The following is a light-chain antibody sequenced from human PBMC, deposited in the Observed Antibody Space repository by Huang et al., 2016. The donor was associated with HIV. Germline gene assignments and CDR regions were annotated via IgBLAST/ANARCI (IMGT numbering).Light chain of an antibody. CDR1: QDIGNF. V-gene: IGKV1-27*01. J-gene: IGKJ1*01. CDR3: QRYDIAPRA. CDR2: CAS. Sequence: DIQMTQSPASLSASTGVRVTLTCRASQDIGNFVAWFQQKPGKVPRLLVYCASGLQSGVPSRFTGRGSGTDFTLTITNVQPEDIATYYCQRYDIAPRAFGQGTKV.